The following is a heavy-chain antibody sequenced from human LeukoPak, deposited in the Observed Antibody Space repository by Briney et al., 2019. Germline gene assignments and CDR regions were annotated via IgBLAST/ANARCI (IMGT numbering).Heavy chain of an antibody. CDR2: IIPILGIA. Sequence: SVTVSFKASGGTFSSYAISWVRQAPGQGLEWMGRIIPILGIANYAQKFQGRVTITADKSTSTAYMELSSLRSEDTAVYYCARDQVVVRGVGNYWGQGTLVTVSS. D-gene: IGHD3-10*01. V-gene: IGHV1-69*04. CDR1: GGTFSSYA. CDR3: ARDQVVVRGVGNY. J-gene: IGHJ4*02.